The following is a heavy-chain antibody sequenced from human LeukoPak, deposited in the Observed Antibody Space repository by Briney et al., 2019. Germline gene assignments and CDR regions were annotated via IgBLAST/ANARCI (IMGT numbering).Heavy chain of an antibody. Sequence: ASVKVSFKASGGTFSSYAISWVRQAPGQGLEWMGGIIPIFGTANYAQKFQGRVTITADESTSTAYMELSSLRSEDTAVYYCASLLRFGPFDPWGQGTLVTVSS. J-gene: IGHJ5*02. D-gene: IGHD3-3*01. CDR3: ASLLRFGPFDP. CDR2: IIPIFGTA. V-gene: IGHV1-69*13. CDR1: GGTFSSYA.